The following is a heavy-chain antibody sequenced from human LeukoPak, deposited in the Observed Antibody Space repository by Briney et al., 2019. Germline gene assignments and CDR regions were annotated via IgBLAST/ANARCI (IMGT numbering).Heavy chain of an antibody. V-gene: IGHV1-2*02. CDR3: ARVRDGYNDAYDI. D-gene: IGHD5-24*01. Sequence: VASVKVSCKASGYTFTGYYMHWVRQAPGQGLEWMGWINPNSGGTNYAQKFQGRVTMTRDTSTSTVYMELSSLKSEVTAVYYCARVRDGYNDAYDIWGQGTMVTVSS. J-gene: IGHJ3*02. CDR2: INPNSGGT. CDR1: GYTFTGYY.